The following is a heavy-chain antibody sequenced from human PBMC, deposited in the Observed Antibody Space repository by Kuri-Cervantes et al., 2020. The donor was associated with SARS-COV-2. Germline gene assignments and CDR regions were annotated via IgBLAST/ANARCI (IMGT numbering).Heavy chain of an antibody. V-gene: IGHV4-4*02. CDR2: IHRTGTT. D-gene: IGHD3-10*01. Sequence: CAVSGGSISSSNWWSWVRQPPGKGLEWIGEIHRTGTTNYNPPLESRVTISVDRSKNQFSLTLRSVTAADTAVYYCAFNYGTGSYFYWCQGTLVTVSS. J-gene: IGHJ4*02. CDR1: GGSISSSNW. CDR3: AFNYGTGSYFY.